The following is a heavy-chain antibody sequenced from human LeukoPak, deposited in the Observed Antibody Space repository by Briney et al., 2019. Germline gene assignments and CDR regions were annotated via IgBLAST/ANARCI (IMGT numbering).Heavy chain of an antibody. J-gene: IGHJ6*02. D-gene: IGHD3-3*01. CDR1: GFTFSNAW. CDR3: TTARVGNYDFWSGYYYYYYGMDV. CDR2: IKSKTDGGTT. V-gene: IGHV3-15*07. Sequence: GGSLRLSCAASGFTFSNAWMNWVRQAPGKGLEWVGRIKSKTDGGTTDYAAPVKGRFTISRDDSKNTLYLQMNSLKTEDTAVYYCTTARVGNYDFWSGYYYYYYGMDVWGQGTTVTVSS.